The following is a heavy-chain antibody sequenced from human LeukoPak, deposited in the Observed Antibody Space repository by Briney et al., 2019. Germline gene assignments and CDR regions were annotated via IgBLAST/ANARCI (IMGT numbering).Heavy chain of an antibody. J-gene: IGHJ4*02. Sequence: TGGSLRLSCAASGFTFSSYAMHWVRQAPGKGLEWVAVISYDGSNKYYADSVKGRFTISRDNSKNTLYLQMNSLRAEDTAVYYCARTVDTAMVTFDYWGQGTLVTVSS. CDR2: ISYDGSNK. CDR1: GFTFSSYA. V-gene: IGHV3-30-3*01. D-gene: IGHD5-18*01. CDR3: ARTVDTAMVTFDY.